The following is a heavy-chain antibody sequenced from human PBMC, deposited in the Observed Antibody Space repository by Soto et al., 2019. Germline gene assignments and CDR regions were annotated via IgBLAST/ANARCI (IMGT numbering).Heavy chain of an antibody. Sequence: SETLSLTCTVSGGSISSYYWSWIRQPPGKGLEWIGYIYYSGSTNYNPSLKSRVTISVDTSKNQISLKLSSVTAADTAVYYCAREGAYSRGWYEAEYFQQWGQGDLVTVSS. D-gene: IGHD6-13*01. CDR1: GGSISSYY. V-gene: IGHV4-59*01. CDR2: IYYSGST. J-gene: IGHJ1*01. CDR3: AREGAYSRGWYEAEYFQQ.